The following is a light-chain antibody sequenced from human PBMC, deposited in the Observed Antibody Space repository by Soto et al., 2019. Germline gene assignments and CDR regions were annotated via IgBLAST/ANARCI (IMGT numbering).Light chain of an antibody. V-gene: IGKV1-5*03. CDR1: QSISSW. J-gene: IGKJ1*01. CDR2: RAS. CDR3: QQYSSSST. Sequence: DLQMTQSPSTLSASLGGRVTITCRASQSISSWLAWYQQKPGKAPKLLIYRASNLQSGVPARFSGRGSGTDFTLTISSLQPDDFANYYCQQYSSSSTFGQGTKVEMK.